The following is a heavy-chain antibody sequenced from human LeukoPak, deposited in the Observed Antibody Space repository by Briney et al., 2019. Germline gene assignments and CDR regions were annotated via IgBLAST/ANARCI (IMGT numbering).Heavy chain of an antibody. Sequence: GGSLRLSCAASGFTVSSNYMSWVRQAPGKGLEWVSYISSSGSTIYYADSVKGRFTISRDNAKNSLYLQMNSLRAEDTAVYYCARSPTVVTRPPLYYFDYWGQGTLVTVSS. V-gene: IGHV3-11*01. CDR2: ISSSGSTI. CDR1: GFTVSSNY. D-gene: IGHD4-23*01. CDR3: ARSPTVVTRPPLYYFDY. J-gene: IGHJ4*02.